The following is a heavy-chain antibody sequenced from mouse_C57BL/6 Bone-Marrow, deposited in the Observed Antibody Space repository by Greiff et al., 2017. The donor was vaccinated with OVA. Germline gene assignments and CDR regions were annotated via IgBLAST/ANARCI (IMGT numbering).Heavy chain of an antibody. CDR1: GYTFTSYW. CDR2: IYTGSGST. CDR3: AKDYAKN. V-gene: IGHV1-55*01. Sequence: VQLQQPGAGLVKPGASVKMSCTASGYTFTSYWITLVKQRPGQGLEWIGDIYTGSGSTNYNEKLKSKATLTVDTSSSTCYMQLISLTSEDSAVYYCAKDYAKNWGQGTLVTVSA. J-gene: IGHJ3*01. D-gene: IGHD2-4*01.